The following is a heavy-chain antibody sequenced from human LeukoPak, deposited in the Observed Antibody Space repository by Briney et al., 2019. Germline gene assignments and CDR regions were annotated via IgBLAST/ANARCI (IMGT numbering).Heavy chain of an antibody. V-gene: IGHV3-7*05. D-gene: IGHD3-16*02. CDR3: ARDSSPGYYDYVWGTYPRY. Sequence: PGGSLRLSCAASGFTFSNYWLSWVRQAPGKGLESLANIKQDGGEKYYVDSVKGRFTISRDNAKNSLYLQMNSLRAEDTAVYYCARDSSPGYYDYVWGTYPRYWGQGTLVTVSS. J-gene: IGHJ4*02. CDR2: IKQDGGEK. CDR1: GFTFSNYW.